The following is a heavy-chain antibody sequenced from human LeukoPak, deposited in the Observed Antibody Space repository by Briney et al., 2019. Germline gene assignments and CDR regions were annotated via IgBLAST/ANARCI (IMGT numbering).Heavy chain of an antibody. Sequence: SETLSLTCTVSGGSISSYYWSWIRQSPGKGLEWIGYIHTTGSTKNNPSLKGRVTISVDTSKNQFSLKLNSMTVADTAVYYCARLGSSGYLASWGQGTLVTVSS. CDR3: ARLGSSGYLAS. CDR1: GGSISSYY. J-gene: IGHJ5*02. CDR2: IHTTGST. D-gene: IGHD3-22*01. V-gene: IGHV4-4*09.